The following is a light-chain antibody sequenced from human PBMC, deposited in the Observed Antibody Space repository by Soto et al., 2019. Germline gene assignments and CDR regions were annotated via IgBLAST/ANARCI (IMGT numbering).Light chain of an antibody. J-gene: IGKJ1*01. CDR3: HQRQSWPRT. CDR2: QTS. CDR1: QYINTR. V-gene: IGKV3-11*01. Sequence: EIVLTQSPATLSSFPGDRVTLSCRASQYINTRLAWYQHRPGQAPRLLIYQTSIRAAGIPARFSASGTGTDFPPTISGVQPGDFAVYYCHQRQSWPRTFGQGTKVDI.